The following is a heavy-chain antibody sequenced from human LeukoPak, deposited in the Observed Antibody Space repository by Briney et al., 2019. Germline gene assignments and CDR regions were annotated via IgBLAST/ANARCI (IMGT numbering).Heavy chain of an antibody. CDR1: GGTFSSYA. V-gene: IGHV1-69*13. D-gene: IGHD6-6*01. Sequence: GASVKVSCKASGGTFSSYAISWVRQAPGQGLEWMGGIIPIFGTANYAQKFQGRVTITADESTSTAYMELSSLRSEDTAVYYCARMGPDAEYSSSPFDYWGQGTLVTVSS. CDR3: ARMGPDAEYSSSPFDY. J-gene: IGHJ4*02. CDR2: IIPIFGTA.